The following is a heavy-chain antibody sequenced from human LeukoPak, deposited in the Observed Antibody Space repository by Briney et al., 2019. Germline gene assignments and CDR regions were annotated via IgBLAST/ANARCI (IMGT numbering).Heavy chain of an antibody. J-gene: IGHJ4*02. V-gene: IGHV4-39*07. CDR1: GGSISSSSYY. D-gene: IGHD3-16*01. Sequence: SETLSLTCTVSGGSISSSSYYWGWIRQPPGKGLEWIGSIYYSGSTYYNPSLKSRVIVSLAMSQNQFSLRLTSVTAADTAVYYCASRLTLYYFDYWGQGTLVTVSS. CDR3: ASRLTLYYFDY. CDR2: IYYSGST.